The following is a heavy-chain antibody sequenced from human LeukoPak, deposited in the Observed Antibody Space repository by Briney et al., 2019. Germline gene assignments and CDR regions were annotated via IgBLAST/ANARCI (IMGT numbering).Heavy chain of an antibody. D-gene: IGHD3-3*01. CDR3: ARDLDFWSGYYNPPTY. V-gene: IGHV1-3*01. Sequence: ASVKVSCKASGYTFTSYAMHWVRQAPGQRLEWMGWINAGNGNTKYSQKFQGRVTITRDTSASTAYTELSSLRSEDTAVYYCARDLDFWSGYYNPPTYWGQGTLVTVSS. J-gene: IGHJ4*02. CDR1: GYTFTSYA. CDR2: INAGNGNT.